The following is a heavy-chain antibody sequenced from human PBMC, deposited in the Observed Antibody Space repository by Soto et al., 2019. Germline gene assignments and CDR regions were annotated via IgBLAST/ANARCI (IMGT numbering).Heavy chain of an antibody. J-gene: IGHJ4*02. V-gene: IGHV1-18*01. Sequence: ASVKVSCKASGYTFTSYGISWVRQAPGQGLEWMGWISAYNGNTNYAQKFQGRVTMTTDTSTDTAYMELSSLRSEDTAVYYCATKSSSWYSGRYFDYWGQGTLVTVSS. D-gene: IGHD6-13*01. CDR2: ISAYNGNT. CDR3: ATKSSSWYSGRYFDY. CDR1: GYTFTSYG.